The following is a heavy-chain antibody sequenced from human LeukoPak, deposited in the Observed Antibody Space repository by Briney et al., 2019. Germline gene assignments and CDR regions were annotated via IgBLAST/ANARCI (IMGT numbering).Heavy chain of an antibody. CDR3: AKARAASWVYYGMDV. J-gene: IGHJ6*02. Sequence: PGGSLRLSCAASGFTFSSYGMHWVRQAPGKGLEWVAVISYDGSNKYYADSVKGRFTISRDNSKNTLYLQMNSLRAEDTAVYYCAKARAASWVYYGMDVWGQGTTVTVSS. CDR1: GFTFSSYG. V-gene: IGHV3-30*18. D-gene: IGHD2-2*01. CDR2: ISYDGSNK.